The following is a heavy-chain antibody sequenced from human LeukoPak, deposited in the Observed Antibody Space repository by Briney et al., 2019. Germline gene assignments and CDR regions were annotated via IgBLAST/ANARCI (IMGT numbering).Heavy chain of an antibody. J-gene: IGHJ4*02. CDR2: ISSSSSYI. D-gene: IGHD3-3*01. V-gene: IGHV3-21*01. CDR3: ARDISDFWSGEPPRWAVDY. CDR1: GFTFSSYS. Sequence: GGSLRLSCAASGFTFSSYSMNWVRQAPGKGLGWVSSISSSSSYIYYADSVKGRFTISRDNAKNSLYLQMNSLGAEDTAVYYCARDISDFWSGEPPRWAVDYWGQGTLVTVSS.